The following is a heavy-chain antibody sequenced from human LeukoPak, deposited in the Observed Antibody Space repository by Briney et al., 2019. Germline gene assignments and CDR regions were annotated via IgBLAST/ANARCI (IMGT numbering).Heavy chain of an antibody. CDR2: INPSGGST. CDR3: AREGGLWSSRGFDP. J-gene: IGHJ5*02. V-gene: IGHV1-46*01. D-gene: IGHD6-13*01. CDR1: GYTFTSYY. Sequence: ASVKVSCKASGYTFTSYYMHWVRQAPGQGLEWMGIINPSGGSTSYAQKLQGRVTMTTDTSTSTAYMELRSLRSDDTAVYYCAREGGLWSSRGFDPWGQGTLVTVPS.